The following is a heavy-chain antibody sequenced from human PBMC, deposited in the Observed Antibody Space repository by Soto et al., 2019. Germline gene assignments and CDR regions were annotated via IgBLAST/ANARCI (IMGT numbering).Heavy chain of an antibody. CDR3: ARVYIVVVVAATVWFDP. V-gene: IGHV4-34*01. Sequence: SETLSLTCAVSGGSFSGYYWSWIRQPPGKGLEWIGEINHSGSTNYNPSLKSRVTISVDTSKNQFSLKLSSVTAADTAVYYCARVYIVVVVAATVWFDPWGQGTLVTVSS. D-gene: IGHD2-15*01. J-gene: IGHJ5*02. CDR1: GGSFSGYY. CDR2: INHSGST.